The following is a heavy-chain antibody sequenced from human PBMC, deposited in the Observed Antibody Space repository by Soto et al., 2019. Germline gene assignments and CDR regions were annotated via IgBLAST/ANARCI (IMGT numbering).Heavy chain of an antibody. V-gene: IGHV1-69*01. CDR2: IIPIFGTA. CDR1: GGTFSSYA. CDR3: ARDFRLLGFGGRYYYGMAV. D-gene: IGHD3-10*01. J-gene: IGHJ6*02. Sequence: QVQLVQSGAEVKKPGSSVKVSCKASGGTFSSYAISWVRQAPGQGLEWMGGIIPIFGTANYAQKFQGRVKITADESTSTAYMELSSLRSEDTAVYYCARDFRLLGFGGRYYYGMAVWGQGTTVTVSS.